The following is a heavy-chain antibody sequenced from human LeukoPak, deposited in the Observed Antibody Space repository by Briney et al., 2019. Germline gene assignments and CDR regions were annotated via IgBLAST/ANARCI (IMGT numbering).Heavy chain of an antibody. CDR3: ARDCPLWSGYYIRDWFDP. J-gene: IGHJ5*02. Sequence: PSETLSLTCTVSGDSISSYYWSWIRQPPGKGLEWIGYMYYSGSTNYNPSLKSRVTISVDTSKNQFSLKLSSVTAADTAVYYCARDCPLWSGYYIRDWFDPWGQGTLVTVSS. CDR2: MYYSGST. V-gene: IGHV4-59*12. CDR1: GDSISSYY. D-gene: IGHD3-3*01.